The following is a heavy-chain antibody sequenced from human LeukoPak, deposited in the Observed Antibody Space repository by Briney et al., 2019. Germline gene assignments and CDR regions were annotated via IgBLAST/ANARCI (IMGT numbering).Heavy chain of an antibody. J-gene: IGHJ4*02. Sequence: PSETLSLTCAVYGGSFSGYYWSWIRQPPGKGLEWIGEINHSGGTNYSPSLKSRVTISVDTSKNQFSLKLSSVTAADTAVYYCARRRIAARPFDYWGQGTLVTVSS. V-gene: IGHV4-34*01. CDR2: INHSGGT. CDR1: GGSFSGYY. CDR3: ARRRIAARPFDY. D-gene: IGHD6-6*01.